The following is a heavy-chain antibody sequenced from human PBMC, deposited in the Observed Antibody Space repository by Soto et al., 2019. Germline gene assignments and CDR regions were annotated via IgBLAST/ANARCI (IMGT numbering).Heavy chain of an antibody. J-gene: IGHJ5*02. Sequence: PGGSLRLSCAASGFTFSSYAMHWVRQAPGKGLGWVSVISYCGSNKYYADSVKGRFTISRDNSKNTLYLQMKTLRAADTAVHYCARAPRQYSSGWYSWNWFEPWGHGTLVTVSS. CDR2: ISYCGSNK. CDR1: GFTFSSYA. V-gene: IGHV3-30-3*01. CDR3: ARAPRQYSSGWYSWNWFEP. D-gene: IGHD6-19*01.